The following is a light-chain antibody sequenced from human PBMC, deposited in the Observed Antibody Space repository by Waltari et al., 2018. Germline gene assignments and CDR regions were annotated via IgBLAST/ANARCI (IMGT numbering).Light chain of an antibody. Sequence: ETVLTQSPGTLSLSPGERATLSCRASQNVDRYLAWYQQKPGQAPRLLIYDASIRATGIPARSSGSGSGTDFTLTINSLEPDDFATYYCQQRKNWPPLTFGGGTKVEIK. V-gene: IGKV3-11*01. CDR2: DAS. CDR3: QQRKNWPPLT. J-gene: IGKJ4*01. CDR1: QNVDRY.